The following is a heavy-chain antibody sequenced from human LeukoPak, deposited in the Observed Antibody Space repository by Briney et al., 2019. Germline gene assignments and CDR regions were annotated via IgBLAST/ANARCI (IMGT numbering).Heavy chain of an antibody. J-gene: IGHJ4*02. V-gene: IGHV1-8*01. CDR2: MNPNSGNT. D-gene: IGHD7-27*01. CDR3: ARGFPTGDRAGVDY. CDR1: GYTFTSYD. Sequence: GASVKVSCKASGYTFTSYDINWVRQATGQGLEWMGWMNPNSGNTGYAQKLQGRVTMTRNTSISTAYMELSSLRSEDTAVYYCARGFPTGDRAGVDYWGQGTLVTVSS.